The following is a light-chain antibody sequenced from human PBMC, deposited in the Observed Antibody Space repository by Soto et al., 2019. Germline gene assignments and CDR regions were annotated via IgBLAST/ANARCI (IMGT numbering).Light chain of an antibody. CDR1: QSVSSSY. Sequence: EIVLTQSPGTLSLSPWEGATLSCRASQSVSSSYLAWYQQKPGQAPRLLIYDASSRATGIPDRFSGSGSGTDFTLTISRLEPEDFAVYYCQQYGSSPPITFGQGTRLEIK. V-gene: IGKV3-20*01. CDR2: DAS. J-gene: IGKJ5*01. CDR3: QQYGSSPPIT.